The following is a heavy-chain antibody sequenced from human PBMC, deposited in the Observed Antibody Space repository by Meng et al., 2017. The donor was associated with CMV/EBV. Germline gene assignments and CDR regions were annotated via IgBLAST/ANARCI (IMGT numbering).Heavy chain of an antibody. J-gene: IGHJ5*02. CDR1: AYTFTGYY. D-gene: IGHD2-15*01. CDR2: INANSGGT. Sequence: ASVKVSCKAFAYTFTGYYLHWVRQAPGQGLEWMGWINANSGGTNYAQKFQGRVTITTDESTSTAYMELNSLRAEDTAVYYCARDHATWFDPWGQGTLVTVSS. V-gene: IGHV1-2*02. CDR3: ARDHATWFDP.